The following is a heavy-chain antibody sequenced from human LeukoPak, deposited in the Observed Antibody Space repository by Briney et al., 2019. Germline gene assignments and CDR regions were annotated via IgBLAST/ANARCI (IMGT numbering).Heavy chain of an antibody. CDR3: ARPSATVVIGGDI. D-gene: IGHD4-17*01. J-gene: IGHJ3*02. CDR2: IYPGDSDT. V-gene: IGHV5-51*01. Sequence: GESLKISCNGSGYSFTSYWIGWVRQMPGKGLGWMGIIYPGDSDTRYSPSFQGQVTISAEKSISTAYLQWSSLKASDTAMYYCARPSATVVIGGDIWGQGTMVTVSS. CDR1: GYSFTSYW.